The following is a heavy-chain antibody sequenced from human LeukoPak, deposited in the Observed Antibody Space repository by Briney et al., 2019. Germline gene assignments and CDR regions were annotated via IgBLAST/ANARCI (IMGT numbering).Heavy chain of an antibody. V-gene: IGHV3-23*01. Sequence: GGSLRLSCAASGFTLNSFAMNWVRQAPGKGLECVSTISGSGKNTYYTDSVKGRFTISRDSSKNTLYLQMNSLRAEDTAVYYCAKGREAYSGSYTPFDSWGQGTLVTVSS. CDR2: ISGSGKNT. CDR1: GFTLNSFA. J-gene: IGHJ4*02. D-gene: IGHD1-26*01. CDR3: AKGREAYSGSYTPFDS.